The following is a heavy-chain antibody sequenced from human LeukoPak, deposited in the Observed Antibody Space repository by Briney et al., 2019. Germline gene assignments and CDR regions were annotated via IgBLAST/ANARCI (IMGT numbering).Heavy chain of an antibody. Sequence: ASVKVSCKASGYTFSGTGWYLYWLRQAPGQGLECMGWIYPNNGATAYAQKFQGRVAMTRDTSISTAYMELRRLRPDDTAVSYCARDGPAQMVEFDYWGQGTLVTVSS. J-gene: IGHJ4*02. CDR3: ARDGPAQMVEFDY. V-gene: IGHV1-2*02. D-gene: IGHD3-10*01. CDR2: IYPNNGAT. CDR1: GYTFSGTGWY.